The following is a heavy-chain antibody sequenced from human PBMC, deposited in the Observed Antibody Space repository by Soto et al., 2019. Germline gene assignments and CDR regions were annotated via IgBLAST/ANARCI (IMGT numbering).Heavy chain of an antibody. Sequence: EVQLVESGGGLVKPGGSLRLSCAASGFTFSNALMTWVRQAPGKGLEWVGRVKSKSDGGTTDYAAPVKGRFTISRDDSENTLYLQMNSLKAEDTGMYYFTTGSTGRDYWGQGTLVTVSS. J-gene: IGHJ4*02. CDR1: GFTFSNAL. V-gene: IGHV3-15*01. CDR2: VKSKSDGGTT. CDR3: TTGSTGRDY. D-gene: IGHD3-10*01.